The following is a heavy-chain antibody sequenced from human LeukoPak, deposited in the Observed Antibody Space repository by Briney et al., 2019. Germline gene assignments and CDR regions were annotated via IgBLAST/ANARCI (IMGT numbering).Heavy chain of an antibody. Sequence: GGSLRLSCAASGFTFSNCAMTWVRQTPGKGLEWVSSISDSAGVTYYADSVRGRFTISGDNSGSTLYLRMNSLRADDTAVYYCAKGGSTAWTAVDYWGQGTLVTVSS. CDR3: AKGGSTAWTAVDY. D-gene: IGHD2-2*01. CDR2: ISDSAGVT. J-gene: IGHJ4*02. CDR1: GFTFSNCA. V-gene: IGHV3-23*01.